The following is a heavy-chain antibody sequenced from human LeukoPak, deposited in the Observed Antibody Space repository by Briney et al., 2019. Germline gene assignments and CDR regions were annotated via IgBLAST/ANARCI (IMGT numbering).Heavy chain of an antibody. V-gene: IGHV3-7*01. CDR2: IKQDGSEK. Sequence: GGSLRLSCAASGFTFSTYWTSWVRQAPGKGLEWVANIKQDGSEKYYVDSVKGRFTISRDNAKNSLYLQMNSLRAEDTAVYYCARGSSYNWFDPWGQGTLVTVSS. CDR3: ARGSSYNWFDP. J-gene: IGHJ5*02. D-gene: IGHD6-6*01. CDR1: GFTFSTYW.